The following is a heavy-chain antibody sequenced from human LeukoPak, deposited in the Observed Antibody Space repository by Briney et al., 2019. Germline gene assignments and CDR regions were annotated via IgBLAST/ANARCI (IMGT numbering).Heavy chain of an antibody. CDR2: ITAGHYPT. D-gene: IGHD4-17*01. CDR3: TKDPNGDYVGAFDP. Sequence: GGSLRLSCAASGFTFSTYAMIWVRQAPGKGLEWVSSITAGHYPTYNKDSGNGRFTISRDNSKNTLYLQMNSLRADDTAVYYCTKDPNGDYVGAFDPWGQGTLVTVSS. V-gene: IGHV3-23*01. J-gene: IGHJ5*02. CDR1: GFTFSTYA.